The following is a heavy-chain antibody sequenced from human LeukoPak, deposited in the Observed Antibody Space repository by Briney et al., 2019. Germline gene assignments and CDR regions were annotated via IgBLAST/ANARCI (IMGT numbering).Heavy chain of an antibody. CDR2: ISSSSSYI. V-gene: IGHV3-21*01. CDR1: GFTFSSYS. Sequence: TGGSLRLSCAASGFTFSSYSMNWVRQAPGKGLEWVSSISSSSSYIYYADSVKGRFTISRDNAKNSLYLQMNSLRAEDTAVYYCARANGDYLAWYFDLWGRGTLVTVSS. J-gene: IGHJ2*01. CDR3: ARANGDYLAWYFDL. D-gene: IGHD4-17*01.